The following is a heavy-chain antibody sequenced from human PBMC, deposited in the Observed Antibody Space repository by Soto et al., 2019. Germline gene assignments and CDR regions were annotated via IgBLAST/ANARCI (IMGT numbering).Heavy chain of an antibody. CDR2: IKQDGSET. CDR1: EFTFNDYW. Sequence: GGSLRLSCIASEFTFNDYWMTWVRQAPGKGLEWVANIKQDGSETYYVDSVKGRFTISRDNSKNSVYLQMNSLRDEDTAVYYCARDRWEYYYDSSGHSFDYWGQGTLVTVSS. V-gene: IGHV3-7*01. J-gene: IGHJ4*02. CDR3: ARDRWEYYYDSSGHSFDY. D-gene: IGHD3-22*01.